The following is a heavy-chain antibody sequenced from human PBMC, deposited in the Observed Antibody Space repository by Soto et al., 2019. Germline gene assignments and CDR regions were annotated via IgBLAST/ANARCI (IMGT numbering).Heavy chain of an antibody. CDR1: EFTFSSNA. CDR3: AKDFTAYLSSWFHL. J-gene: IGHJ5*02. Sequence: EVQLLESGGGLVQPGGSLRLSCAASEFTFSSNAMHWVRQAPGKGLEWVSGITGSGSTIFYADSVTGRFTISRDNFKNTLSLHMSSLRAEDTAIYYCAKDFTAYLSSWFHLWGQGTLVTVSS. D-gene: IGHD6-13*01. CDR2: ITGSGSTI. V-gene: IGHV3-23*01.